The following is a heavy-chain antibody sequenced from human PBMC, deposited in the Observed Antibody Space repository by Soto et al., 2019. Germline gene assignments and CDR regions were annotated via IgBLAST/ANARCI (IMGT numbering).Heavy chain of an antibody. V-gene: IGHV4-4*02. CDR3: ARDPRDPPWDYGMDV. Sequence: QVQLQESGPGLVKPSGTLSLTCAVSGGSISSSNWWSWVRQPPGKGLEWIGEIYHSGSTNYNPSLKSRVTLSVDKSKNQSSLKLSSVTAADTAVYYCARDPRDPPWDYGMDVWGQGTTVTVSS. D-gene: IGHD7-27*01. CDR2: IYHSGST. J-gene: IGHJ6*02. CDR1: GGSISSSNW.